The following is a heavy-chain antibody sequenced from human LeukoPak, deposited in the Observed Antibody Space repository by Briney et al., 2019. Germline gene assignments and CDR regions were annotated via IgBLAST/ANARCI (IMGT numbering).Heavy chain of an antibody. J-gene: IGHJ4*02. CDR2: IIPIFGTA. D-gene: IGHD1-26*01. Sequence: ASVKVSCKASGYTFTSYGISWVRQAPGQGLEWMGGIIPIFGTANYAQKFQGRVTITADKSTSTAYMELSSLRSEDTAVYYCATPRFWDPIVGATKYYFDYWGQGTLVTVSS. CDR1: GYTFTSYG. CDR3: ATPRFWDPIVGATKYYFDY. V-gene: IGHV1-69*06.